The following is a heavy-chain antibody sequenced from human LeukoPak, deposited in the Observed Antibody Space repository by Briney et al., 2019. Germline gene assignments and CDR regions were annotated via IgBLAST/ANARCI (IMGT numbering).Heavy chain of an antibody. CDR1: GYSFTSYW. Sequence: GASMKISCTGSGYSFTSYWIGWVRQMPRKGLGWMGIIYPGDSDTRYNPSFQGQVTTSADTSITTAYLQWSSLKASETAMYYCARLGYCSGGSCSSAFDIWGQGTMVTVSS. D-gene: IGHD2-15*01. V-gene: IGHV5-51*01. J-gene: IGHJ3*02. CDR3: ARLGYCSGGSCSSAFDI. CDR2: IYPGDSDT.